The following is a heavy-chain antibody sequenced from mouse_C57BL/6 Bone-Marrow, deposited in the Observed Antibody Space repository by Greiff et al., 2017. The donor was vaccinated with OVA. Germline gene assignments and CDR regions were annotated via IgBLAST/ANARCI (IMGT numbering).Heavy chain of an antibody. CDR3: ARTGLDYFDY. CDR1: GYTFTSYW. Sequence: QVQLKQPGAELVKPGASVKMSCKASGYTFTSYWITWVKQSPGQGLEWIGDIYPGSGSTNYNEKFKSKATLTVDTSSSTAYMQLSSLTSEDSAIYYCARTGLDYFDYWGQGTTLTVSS. V-gene: IGHV1-55*01. CDR2: IYPGSGST. J-gene: IGHJ2*01. D-gene: IGHD2-4*01.